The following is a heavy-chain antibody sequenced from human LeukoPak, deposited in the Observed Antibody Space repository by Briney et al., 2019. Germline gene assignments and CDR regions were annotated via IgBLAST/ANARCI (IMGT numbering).Heavy chain of an antibody. CDR3: ARGHYGMDV. CDR1: GFTFSSCA. J-gene: IGHJ6*02. CDR2: ISGSGGST. Sequence: GGSLRLSCAASGFTFSSCAMTWVRQAPGKGLEWVSGISGSGGSTYYADSVKGRFTISRDNSKNTLYLQMNSLRAEDTAVYYCARGHYGMDVWGQGTSVTVSS. V-gene: IGHV3-23*01.